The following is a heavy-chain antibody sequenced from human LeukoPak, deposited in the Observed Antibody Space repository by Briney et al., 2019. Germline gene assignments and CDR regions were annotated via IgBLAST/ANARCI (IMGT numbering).Heavy chain of an antibody. CDR2: ITNDGSST. CDR3: ARDKWNYYDSSGYYPY. D-gene: IGHD3-22*01. J-gene: IGHJ4*02. V-gene: IGHV3-74*01. CDR1: GLTFSSHW. Sequence: GGSLRLSCAASGLTFSSHWMHWVRQAPGKGLVWVSRITNDGSSTTYADSVKGRFTISRDNAKNMLYLQVNSLRGEDTAVYYCARDKWNYYDSSGYYPYWGQGTLVTVSS.